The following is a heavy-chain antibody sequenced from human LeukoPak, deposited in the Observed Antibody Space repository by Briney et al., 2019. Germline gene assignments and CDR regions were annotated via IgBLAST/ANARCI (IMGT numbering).Heavy chain of an antibody. D-gene: IGHD3-10*01. J-gene: IGHJ4*02. CDR3: AKVGSGSYYNGFGYYFDY. Sequence: GGSLRLSCAASGFTFSSYAMSWVRQAPGKGLEWVSAISGSGGSTYYADSVKGRFTISRDNSKNTLYLQMNSLRAEDTAVYYCAKVGSGSYYNGFGYYFDYWGQGTLVTVSS. CDR2: ISGSGGST. V-gene: IGHV3-23*01. CDR1: GFTFSSYA.